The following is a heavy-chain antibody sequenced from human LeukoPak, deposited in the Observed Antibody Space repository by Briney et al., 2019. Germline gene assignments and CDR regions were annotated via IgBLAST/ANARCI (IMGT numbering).Heavy chain of an antibody. D-gene: IGHD3-10*01. J-gene: IGHJ4*02. CDR2: IYYSGST. V-gene: IGHV4-31*03. CDR1: GGSISSGGYY. Sequence: SETLSLTCTVSGGSISSGGYYWSWIRQHPGKGLEWIGYIYYSGSTYYNPSLKSRVTISVDTSKNQFSLKLSSVTAADTAVYYCARDVAYQNLLWFGESHYWGQGTLVTVSS. CDR3: ARDVAYQNLLWFGESHY.